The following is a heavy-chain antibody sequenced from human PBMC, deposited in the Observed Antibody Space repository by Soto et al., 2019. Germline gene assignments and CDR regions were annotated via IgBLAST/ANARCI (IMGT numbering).Heavy chain of an antibody. J-gene: IGHJ4*02. Sequence: GGSLRLSCAASGFTVGSNYMSWVRQAPGKGLECVSVIYSGGSTDYADSVKGRFTISRDISKNTLYLQMNSLRAEDTAVYYCAKVGKLQNIVVVVAAYFDYWGQGTLVTVSS. CDR3: AKVGKLQNIVVVVAAYFDY. CDR1: GFTVGSNY. D-gene: IGHD2-15*01. V-gene: IGHV3-53*01. CDR2: IYSGGST.